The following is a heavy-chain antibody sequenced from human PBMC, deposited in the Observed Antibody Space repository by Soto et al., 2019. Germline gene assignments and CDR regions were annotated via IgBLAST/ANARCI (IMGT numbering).Heavy chain of an antibody. CDR3: AKTANGWFSAFDI. CDR1: GFTFSSYA. V-gene: IGHV3-23*01. J-gene: IGHJ3*02. Sequence: EVQLLESGGGLVQPGXSLRLSCAASGFTFSSYAMSWVRQAPGKGLEWVSAISGSGGTTYYADSVKGRFTFSRDNSKNKLYLQMNSLKAEDTAVYYCAKTANGWFSAFDIWGQGTMVTVSS. D-gene: IGHD6-19*01. CDR2: ISGSGGTT.